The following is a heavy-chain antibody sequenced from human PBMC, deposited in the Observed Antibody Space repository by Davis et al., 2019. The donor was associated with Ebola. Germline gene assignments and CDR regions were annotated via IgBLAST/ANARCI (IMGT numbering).Heavy chain of an antibody. D-gene: IGHD3-22*01. J-gene: IGHJ4*02. CDR3: ARHRDYDDADRHFQYYFDY. CDR2: IYPGDSGT. Sequence: GESLKISCKASGYTFSTYWIAWVRQTPEKGLEWMGIIYPGDSGTRYSPSFQGQVTISADKSTNTAYLQWSSLQAADTAMYYCARHRDYDDADRHFQYYFDYWGQGTLVTVSS. CDR1: GYTFSTYW. V-gene: IGHV5-51*01.